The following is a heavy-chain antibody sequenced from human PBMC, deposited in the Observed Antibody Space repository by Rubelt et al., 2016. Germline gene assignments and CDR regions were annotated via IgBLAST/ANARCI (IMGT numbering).Heavy chain of an antibody. Sequence: QVQLVQSGAEVKKPGASVKVSCKASGYTFTSYYMHWVRQAPGQGLEWMGIINPSGGSTSYAQKFTGRVTMTRDTSTSTVYMELSSLRSEDTAVYYCARDVIVVVPAAPDAFDIWGQGTMVTVSS. CDR2: INPSGGST. CDR3: ARDVIVVVPAAPDAFDI. CDR1: GYTFTSYY. D-gene: IGHD2-2*01. J-gene: IGHJ3*02. V-gene: IGHV1-46*01.